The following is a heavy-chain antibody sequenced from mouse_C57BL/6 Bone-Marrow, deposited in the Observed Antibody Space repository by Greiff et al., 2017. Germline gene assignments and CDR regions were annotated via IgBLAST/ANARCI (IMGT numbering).Heavy chain of an antibody. J-gene: IGHJ3*01. CDR2: IYPRSGNT. Sequence: VKLMESGAELARPGASVKLSCKASGYTFTSYGLSWVKQRTGQGLEWIGEIYPRSGNTYYNEKFKGKATLTADKSTSTAYMELRSLTSEDSAVYFCARGDYDWFAYGGRGTRVTVSA. D-gene: IGHD2-4*01. V-gene: IGHV1-81*01. CDR1: GYTFTSYG. CDR3: ARGDYDWFAY.